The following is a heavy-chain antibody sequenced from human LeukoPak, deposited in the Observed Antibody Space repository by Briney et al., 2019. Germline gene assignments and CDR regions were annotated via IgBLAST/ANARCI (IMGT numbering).Heavy chain of an antibody. D-gene: IGHD2-2*01. CDR1: GYTFTSYG. CDR3: ATQYCSSTSCYPYWVDY. J-gene: IGHJ4*02. V-gene: IGHV1-18*01. CDR2: ISAYNGNT. Sequence: ASVKVSCKASGYTFTSYGISWVRQAPGQGLEWMGWISAYNGNTNYAQKLQGRVTMTTDTSTSTAYMGLRSLRSDDTAVYYCATQYCSSTSCYPYWVDYWGQGTLVTASS.